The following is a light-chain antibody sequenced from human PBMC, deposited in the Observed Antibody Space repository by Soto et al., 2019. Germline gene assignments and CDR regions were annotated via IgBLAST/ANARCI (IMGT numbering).Light chain of an antibody. Sequence: QSVRTQPASVSGSPGQSITLSCTGTSSDVGGYNHVSRYQQHPGEAPKLMIYGVSNRPSGVSIRFSGSKSGNTAFLTISGLQAEDEANYYCSSYASSTSYVFGDGTKVTVL. CDR1: SSDVGGYNH. V-gene: IGLV2-14*01. CDR3: SSYASSTSYV. J-gene: IGLJ1*01. CDR2: GVS.